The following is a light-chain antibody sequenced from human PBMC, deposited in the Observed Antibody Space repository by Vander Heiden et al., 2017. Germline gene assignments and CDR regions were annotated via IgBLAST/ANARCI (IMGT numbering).Light chain of an antibody. V-gene: IGLV3-25*03. J-gene: IGLJ2*01. Sequence: SYELTQPPPASVSPGQTARITCAGDALPKQYAFWYQQKPGQAPVLVMYKDSERSSGIPDRFSGSSSGTTVTLTISGVQAEDEADYYCQSADSSGADVVFGGGTKLTVL. CDR2: KDS. CDR1: ALPKQY. CDR3: QSADSSGADVV.